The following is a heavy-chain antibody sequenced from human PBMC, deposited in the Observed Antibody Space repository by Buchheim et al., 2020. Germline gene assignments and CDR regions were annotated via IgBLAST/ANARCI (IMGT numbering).Heavy chain of an antibody. J-gene: IGHJ5*02. V-gene: IGHV4-4*07. CDR3: ARAQSYYYDNSGYFNWFDP. CDR2: IYSSGST. Sequence: QVQLQESGPGLVKPSETLSLTCTVSGGSINSYYWNWVRQPAGKGLEWIGRIYSSGSTNSNPSLKSRVTVSVDTSKNQFSLKLSSVTAADTAVYYCARAQSYYYDNSGYFNWFDPWGQGTL. CDR1: GGSINSYY. D-gene: IGHD3-22*01.